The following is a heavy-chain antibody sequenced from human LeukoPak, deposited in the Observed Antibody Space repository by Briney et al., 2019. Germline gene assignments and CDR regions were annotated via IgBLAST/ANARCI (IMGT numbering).Heavy chain of an antibody. D-gene: IGHD3-9*01. CDR3: AREPKTYDILTGYYRWRLLDY. CDR1: GYTFTGYY. CDR2: INPNSGGT. Sequence: ASVKVSCKASGYTFTGYYMHWVRQAPGQGLEWMGWINPNSGGTNYAQKFQGRVTMTRDTSISTAYMELSRLRSDDTAVYYCAREPKTYDILTGYYRWRLLDYWGQGTLVTVSS. J-gene: IGHJ4*02. V-gene: IGHV1-2*02.